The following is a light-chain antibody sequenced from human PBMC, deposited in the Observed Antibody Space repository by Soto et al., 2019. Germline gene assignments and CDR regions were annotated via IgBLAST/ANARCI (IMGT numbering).Light chain of an antibody. V-gene: IGKV3-11*01. Sequence: EIVLTQSPATLSLSPGERATLSCRASQNISIYLAWYQQKPGQAPRLLIYDASGRADGIPHRFSGSGFGTDFTLTISKVEPEDFAVYYCQQYGTPRSVTFGQGTRLEIK. CDR2: DAS. CDR3: QQYGTPRSVT. CDR1: QNISIY. J-gene: IGKJ5*01.